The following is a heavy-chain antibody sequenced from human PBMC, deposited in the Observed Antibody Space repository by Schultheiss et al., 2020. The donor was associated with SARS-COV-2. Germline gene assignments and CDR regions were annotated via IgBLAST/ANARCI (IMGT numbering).Heavy chain of an antibody. V-gene: IGHV4-61*02. J-gene: IGHJ6*02. D-gene: IGHD4/OR15-4a*01. Sequence: SQTLSLTCTVSGGSVSSGSYYWSWIRQPAGKGLEWIGRIYTSGSTNYNPSLKSRVTMSVDTSKNQFSLKLSSVTAADTAVYYCAREASYGAYYYYGMDVWGQGTTVTVSS. CDR1: GGSVSSGSYY. CDR2: IYTSGST. CDR3: AREASYGAYYYYGMDV.